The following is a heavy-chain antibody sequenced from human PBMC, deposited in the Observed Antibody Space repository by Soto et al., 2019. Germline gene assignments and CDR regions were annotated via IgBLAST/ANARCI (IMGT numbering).Heavy chain of an antibody. CDR2: IYYSGST. V-gene: IGHV4-39*01. D-gene: IGHD3-10*01. J-gene: IGHJ4*02. Sequence: PSETLSLTCTVSGGSISSSSYYWGWIRQPPGKGLEWIGSIYYSGSTYYNPSLKSRVTISVDTSKNQFSLKLSSVTAADTAVYYCARRAGLGKLLPTNYFDYWGQGTLVTVSS. CDR1: GGSISSSSYY. CDR3: ARRAGLGKLLPTNYFDY.